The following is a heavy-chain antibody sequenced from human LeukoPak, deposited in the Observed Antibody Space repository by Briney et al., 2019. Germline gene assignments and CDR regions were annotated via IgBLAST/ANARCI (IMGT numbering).Heavy chain of an antibody. D-gene: IGHD1-26*01. J-gene: IGHJ3*02. Sequence: SETLSLTCTVSGGSISSGSYYWSWIRQPAGKGLEWIGYIYYSGSTNYNPSLKSRVTISVDTSKNQFSLKLSSVTAADTAVYYCARALNLVGATAGAFDIWGQGTMVTVSS. V-gene: IGHV4-61*10. CDR1: GGSISSGSYY. CDR3: ARALNLVGATAGAFDI. CDR2: IYYSGST.